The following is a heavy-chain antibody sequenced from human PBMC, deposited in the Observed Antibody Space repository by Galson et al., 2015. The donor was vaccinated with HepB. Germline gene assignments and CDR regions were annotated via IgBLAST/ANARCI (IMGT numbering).Heavy chain of an antibody. J-gene: IGHJ6*02. D-gene: IGHD3-10*01. V-gene: IGHV3-30*18. CDR3: AKERITFTPHGMDV. CDR1: GFTFSSYG. CDR2: ISYDGSNK. Sequence: SLRLSCAASGFTFSSYGMHWVRQAPGKGLEWVAVISYDGSNKYYADSVKGRFTISRDNSKNTLYLQMNSLRAEDTAVYYCAKERITFTPHGMDVWGQGTTVTVSS.